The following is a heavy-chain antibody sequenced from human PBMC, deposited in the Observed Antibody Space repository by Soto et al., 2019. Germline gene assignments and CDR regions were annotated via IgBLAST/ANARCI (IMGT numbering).Heavy chain of an antibody. CDR2: IYYSGST. CDR3: ARGVTIFGVVGSQDWFDP. V-gene: IGHV4-31*02. Sequence: TVFYGNIRNRGYHRSMIHQHPGKGLEWIGYIYYSGSTYYNPSLKSRVTISVDTSKNQFSLKLSSVTAADTAVYYCARGVTIFGVVGSQDWFDPWGQGTLVTVSS. CDR1: YGNIRNRGYH. D-gene: IGHD3-3*01. J-gene: IGHJ5*02.